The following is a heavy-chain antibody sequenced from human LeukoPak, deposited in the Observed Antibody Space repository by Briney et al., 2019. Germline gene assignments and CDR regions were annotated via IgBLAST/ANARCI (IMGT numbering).Heavy chain of an antibody. CDR2: INWNGGST. J-gene: IGHJ6*03. V-gene: IGHV3-20*04. CDR1: GFTFDDYG. Sequence: PGGSLRLSCAASGFTFDDYGMSWVRQAPGKGLEWVSGINWNGGSTGYADSVKGRFTISRDNSANMLFLQMNSLKAEDTAVYYCARNHGYTYGGDYYMDVWGKGTTVTVSS. CDR3: ARNHGYTYGGDYYMDV. D-gene: IGHD5-18*01.